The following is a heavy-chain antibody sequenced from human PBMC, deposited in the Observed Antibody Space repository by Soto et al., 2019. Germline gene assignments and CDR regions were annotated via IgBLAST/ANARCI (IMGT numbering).Heavy chain of an antibody. CDR3: ARRLYQLPYGPYYYYGMDV. CDR1: GGTFSSYA. Sequence: QVQLVQSGAEVKKPGSSVKVSCKASGGTFSSYAISWVRQAPGQGLEWMGGIIPIFGTANYAQKFQGRVTITADKSTSTAYMELSSLRSEDTAVYYCARRLYQLPYGPYYYYGMDVWGQGTTVTVSS. CDR2: IIPIFGTA. D-gene: IGHD2-2*01. V-gene: IGHV1-69*06. J-gene: IGHJ6*02.